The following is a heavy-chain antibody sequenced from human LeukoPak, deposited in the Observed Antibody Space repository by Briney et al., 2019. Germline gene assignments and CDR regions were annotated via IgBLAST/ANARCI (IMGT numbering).Heavy chain of an antibody. D-gene: IGHD1-26*01. V-gene: IGHV1-2*02. CDR2: INPNSGGT. CDR3: ARAYSGGYYGSFDY. Sequence: ASVTVSFKSSGYTFTGYYMHWVRQAPAQGLEWMGWINPNSGGTNYAQKFQGRVTMTRDTSISTAYMELSRRRSDDTAVYYCARAYSGGYYGSFDYWGQGTLVTVSS. J-gene: IGHJ4*02. CDR1: GYTFTGYY.